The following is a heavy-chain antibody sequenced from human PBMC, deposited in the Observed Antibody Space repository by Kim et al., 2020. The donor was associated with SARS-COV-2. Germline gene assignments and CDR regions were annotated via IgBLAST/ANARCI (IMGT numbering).Heavy chain of an antibody. CDR3: ARDWGTSKDAFDI. J-gene: IGHJ3*02. Sequence: YSQKFQGRVTITRDTSASTAYMELSSLRSEDTAVYYCARDWGTSKDAFDIWGQGTMVTVSS. V-gene: IGHV1-3*01. D-gene: IGHD3-16*01.